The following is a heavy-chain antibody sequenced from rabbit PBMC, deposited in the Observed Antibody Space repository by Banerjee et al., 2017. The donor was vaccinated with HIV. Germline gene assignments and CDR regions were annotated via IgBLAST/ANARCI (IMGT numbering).Heavy chain of an antibody. CDR1: GFSFSSSDY. J-gene: IGHJ3*01. V-gene: IGHV1S40*01. Sequence: QSLEESGGDLVKPGASLTLTCTASGFSFSSSDYMHWVRQAPGKGLEWIACIYNGDGSIYYANWGNGRFTISKASSTTVTLQMTSLTAADTATYFCAREFAAYTDHGRDLWGQGTLVTVS. CDR3: AREFAAYTDHGRDL. D-gene: IGHD6-1*01. CDR2: IYNGDGSI.